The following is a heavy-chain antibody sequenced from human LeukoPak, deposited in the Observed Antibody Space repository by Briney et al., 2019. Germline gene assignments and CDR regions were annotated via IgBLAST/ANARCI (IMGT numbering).Heavy chain of an antibody. CDR3: ARDTITMVRGVIIPYYFDY. J-gene: IGHJ4*02. D-gene: IGHD3-10*01. CDR2: ISSSGSTI. CDR1: GFTFSSYE. Sequence: GGSLRLFCAASGFTFSSYEMNCVRQAPGKGLEEGSYISSSGSTIYYADSVEGRFTISRDNAKNSLYLQMDSLRAEDTAVYYCARDTITMVRGVIIPYYFDYWGQGTLVTVSS. V-gene: IGHV3-48*03.